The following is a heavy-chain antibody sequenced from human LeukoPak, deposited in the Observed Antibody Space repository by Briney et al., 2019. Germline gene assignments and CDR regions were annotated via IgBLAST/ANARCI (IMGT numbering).Heavy chain of an antibody. Sequence: PGGSLRLSCAAFGFIFSNFNMNWVRQAPGKGLEWVSLTSGSTSYYADSVKGRFTISRDNAKNSLYLQMNSLRAEDTAVYYCARDLVVVTGISDYWGQGTLVTVSS. CDR1: GFIFSNFN. J-gene: IGHJ4*02. CDR2: LTSGSTS. CDR3: ARDLVVVTGISDY. V-gene: IGHV3-69-1*02. D-gene: IGHD2-21*02.